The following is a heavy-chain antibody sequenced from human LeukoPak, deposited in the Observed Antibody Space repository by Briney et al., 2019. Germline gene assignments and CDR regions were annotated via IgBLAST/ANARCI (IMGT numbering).Heavy chain of an antibody. D-gene: IGHD4-17*01. CDR3: ARDFAVTTGYYYYYMDV. Sequence: WLRQPPGKGLVWIGSIYYSGSTYYNPSLKSRVTISVDTSKNEFSQKLSSVTAADTAVYYCARDFAVTTGYYYYYMDVWGKGTTVTVSS. CDR2: IYYSGST. J-gene: IGHJ6*03. V-gene: IGHV4-39*07.